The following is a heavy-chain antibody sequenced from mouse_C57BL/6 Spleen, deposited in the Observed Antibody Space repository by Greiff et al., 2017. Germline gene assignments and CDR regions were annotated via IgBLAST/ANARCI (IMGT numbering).Heavy chain of an antibody. J-gene: IGHJ4*01. V-gene: IGHV14-4*01. CDR2: IDPENGDT. CDR1: GFNIKDDY. D-gene: IGHD1-1*01. Sequence: VQLQQSGAELVRPGASVKLSCTASGFNIKDDYMHWVKQRPEQGLEWIGWIDPENGDTEYASKFQGKATITADTSSNTAYLQLSSLTSEDTAVYYCTTGYYGSSPMDYWGQGTSVTVSS. CDR3: TTGYYGSSPMDY.